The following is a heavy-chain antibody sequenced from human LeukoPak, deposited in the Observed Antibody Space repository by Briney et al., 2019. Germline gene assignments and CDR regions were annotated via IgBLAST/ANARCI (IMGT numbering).Heavy chain of an antibody. V-gene: IGHV4-34*12. D-gene: IGHD2-15*01. CDR2: IIDTGST. Sequence: SETLTLTCAVYDGSFSGYYWTWIRQPPGKGLEWIGEIIDTGSTKYNSSLKSRVTVSVDRSKNQFSLKLTSVTAADTAVYYCALFEVVVGSTQDFWGQGTLVTVSS. CDR3: ALFEVVVGSTQDF. J-gene: IGHJ4*02. CDR1: DGSFSGYY.